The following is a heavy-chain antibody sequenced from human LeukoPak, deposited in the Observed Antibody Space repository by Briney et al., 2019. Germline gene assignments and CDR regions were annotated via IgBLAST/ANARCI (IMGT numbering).Heavy chain of an antibody. J-gene: IGHJ6*03. CDR2: ISYDGSNK. CDR1: GFTFSSYG. CDR3: VKEADYYMDV. V-gene: IGHV3-30*18. Sequence: GGSLRLSCAASGFTFSSYGMHWVRQAPGKGLEWVAVISYDGSNKYYADSVKGRFTISRDNSKNTVYLQMNSLRAEDTAVYYCVKEADYYMDVWGKGTTVTVSS. D-gene: IGHD6-19*01.